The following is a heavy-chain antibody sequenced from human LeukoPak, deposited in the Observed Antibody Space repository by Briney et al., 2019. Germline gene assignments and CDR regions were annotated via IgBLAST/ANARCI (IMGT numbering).Heavy chain of an antibody. CDR1: GYTFTGYY. V-gene: IGHV1-2*02. J-gene: IGHJ5*02. CDR2: INPKNGGT. Sequence: ASVKVSCKASGYTFTGYYMHWVRQAPGQGLEWMGWINPKNGGTEYAQKFQGRVTMTRDTSISTGYMEVSSLRSDDTAVYYCASGTQTDPELLRNNWFDPWGQGTLVTVSS. CDR3: ASGTQTDPELLRNNWFDP. D-gene: IGHD1-26*01.